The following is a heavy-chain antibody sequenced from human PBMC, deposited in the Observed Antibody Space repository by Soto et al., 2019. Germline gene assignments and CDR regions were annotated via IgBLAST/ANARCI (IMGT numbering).Heavy chain of an antibody. CDR2: MSSDGSNR. CDR1: GFTFRSYG. CDR3: AKGSSSVYYYYYGMDV. Sequence: GGSLRLSCAASGFTFRSYGMHWVRQAPGKGLEWVAVMSSDGSNRYYADSVKVRFTISRDNSKNTLYLQMNSLRTEDTAMYYCAKGSSSVYYYYYGMDVWGQGTTVTVSS. V-gene: IGHV3-30*18. J-gene: IGHJ6*02. D-gene: IGHD6-6*01.